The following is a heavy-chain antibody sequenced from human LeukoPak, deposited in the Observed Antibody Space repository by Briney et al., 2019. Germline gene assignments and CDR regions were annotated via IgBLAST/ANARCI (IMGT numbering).Heavy chain of an antibody. D-gene: IGHD2-21*01. CDR1: GFIFRHYG. Sequence: TGGSLRLSCTASGFIFRHYGMHWVRQAPGKGLEWVAVIQNDASTRNYVDSVKGRFTISRDNSENTVFLQMDSLRVEDTAVYYCARELSQIVWGGLDYGGQGTLVSVSS. CDR3: ARELSQIVWGGLDY. J-gene: IGHJ4*02. V-gene: IGHV3-33*05. CDR2: IQNDASTR.